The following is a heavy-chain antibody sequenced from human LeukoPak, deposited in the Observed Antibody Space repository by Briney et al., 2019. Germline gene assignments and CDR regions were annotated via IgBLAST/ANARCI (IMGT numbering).Heavy chain of an antibody. J-gene: IGHJ4*02. Sequence: GASVKVSCKXSGYTFTSYGISWVRQAPGQGLEWMGWISAYNGNTNYAQKLQGRVTMTTDTSTSTAYMELSSLRSEDTAVYYCARDGYYYDSSGALDYWGQGTLVTVSS. CDR1: GYTFTSYG. CDR3: ARDGYYYDSSGALDY. V-gene: IGHV1-18*01. D-gene: IGHD3-22*01. CDR2: ISAYNGNT.